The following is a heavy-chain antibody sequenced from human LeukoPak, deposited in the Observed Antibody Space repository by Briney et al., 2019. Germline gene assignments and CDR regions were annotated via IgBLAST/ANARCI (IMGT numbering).Heavy chain of an antibody. Sequence: GGSLRLSCAPSGFTFSDYSMNWFRQAPGKGLEWVASISTVSTYTFYADSVKGRFTISRDNVRNSLYLQMSSLGAEDTAVYYCARDGSGFYLYNYMDVWGKGTTVTVSS. CDR3: ARDGSGFYLYNYMDV. CDR2: ISTVSTYT. J-gene: IGHJ6*03. CDR1: GFTFSDYS. D-gene: IGHD6-25*01. V-gene: IGHV3-21*01.